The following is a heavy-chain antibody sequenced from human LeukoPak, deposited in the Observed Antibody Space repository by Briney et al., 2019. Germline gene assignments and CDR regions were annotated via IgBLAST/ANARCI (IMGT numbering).Heavy chain of an antibody. Sequence: SVNVSCKASGGTFSSYAISWVRQAPGQGLEWMGGIIPIFGTANYAQKFQGRVTMTRNTSISTAYMELSSLRPEDTAVYYCARGRRQTVRGNWFDPWGQGTLVTVSS. V-gene: IGHV1-69*05. J-gene: IGHJ5*02. D-gene: IGHD3-16*01. CDR2: IIPIFGTA. CDR3: ARGRRQTVRGNWFDP. CDR1: GGTFSSYA.